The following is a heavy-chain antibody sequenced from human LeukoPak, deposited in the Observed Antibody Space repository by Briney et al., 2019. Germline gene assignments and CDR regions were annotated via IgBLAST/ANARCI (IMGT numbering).Heavy chain of an antibody. CDR2: ISAYNGNT. Sequence: ASVKVSCKASGYTFTSYGISWVRQAPGQGLEWMGWISAYNGNTKYGQNLQGRVTMTRNTSISTAYMELSSLRSEDTAVYYCARGGTQEVFDYWGQGTLVTVSS. V-gene: IGHV1-18*01. J-gene: IGHJ4*02. CDR3: ARGGTQEVFDY. CDR1: GYTFTSYG.